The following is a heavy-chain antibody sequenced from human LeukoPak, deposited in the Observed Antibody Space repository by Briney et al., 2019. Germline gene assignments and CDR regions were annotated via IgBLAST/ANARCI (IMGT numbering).Heavy chain of an antibody. CDR3: ATDWNRYSGSYYSHWFDP. J-gene: IGHJ5*02. CDR1: GYTLTELS. D-gene: IGHD1-26*01. CDR2: FDPEDGET. Sequence: ASVKVSCKVSGYTLTELSMHRVRQAPGKGLEWMGGFDPEDGETIYAQKFQGRVTMTEDTSTDTAYMELSSLRSEDTAVYYCATDWNRYSGSYYSHWFDPWGQGTLVTVSS. V-gene: IGHV1-24*01.